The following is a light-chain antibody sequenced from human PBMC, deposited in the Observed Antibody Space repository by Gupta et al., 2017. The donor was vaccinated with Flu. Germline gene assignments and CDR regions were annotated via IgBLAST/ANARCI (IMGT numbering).Light chain of an antibody. V-gene: IGLV8-61*01. Sequence: QTVLTQWLSLTVSPGGLGTLTCGLNSGAVSTSHYPSCYQNTPGQPPRTLPYNTNTPSSGVPHRFSGSIIGNKAALTITVAQAEDESDYYCVLYMGSGINWLFGGGTRLTVL. J-gene: IGLJ3*02. CDR3: VLYMGSGINWL. CDR1: SGAVSTSHY. CDR2: NTN.